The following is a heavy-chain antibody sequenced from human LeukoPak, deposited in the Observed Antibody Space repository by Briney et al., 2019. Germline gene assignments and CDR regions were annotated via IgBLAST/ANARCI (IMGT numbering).Heavy chain of an antibody. CDR3: ARAGYFDSSGFYAPDAFDI. CDR1: GFTFISYW. Sequence: GGSLRLSCAASGFTFISYWMGWVRQAPGKGLEWVSFVYGGGTTYYEDSVKGRFTISRDSSKNTLFLQMNSLRVGDTAVYYCARAGYFDSSGFYAPDAFDIWGQGTVVTVSS. V-gene: IGHV3-53*01. CDR2: VYGGGTT. J-gene: IGHJ3*02. D-gene: IGHD3-22*01.